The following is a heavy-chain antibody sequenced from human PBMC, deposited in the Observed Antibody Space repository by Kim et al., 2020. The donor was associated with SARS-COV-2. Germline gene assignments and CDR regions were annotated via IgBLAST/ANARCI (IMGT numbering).Heavy chain of an antibody. J-gene: IGHJ5*02. CDR2: IYYSGST. D-gene: IGHD3-3*01. CDR1: GGSISSSSYY. V-gene: IGHV4-39*01. Sequence: SETLSLTCTVSGGSISSSSYYWGWIRQPPGKGLEWIGSIYYSGSTYYNPSLKSRVTISVDTSKNPFSLKLSSVTAADTAVYYCARHGRDEVTIFGVVRSNWFDPWGQGTLVTVSS. CDR3: ARHGRDEVTIFGVVRSNWFDP.